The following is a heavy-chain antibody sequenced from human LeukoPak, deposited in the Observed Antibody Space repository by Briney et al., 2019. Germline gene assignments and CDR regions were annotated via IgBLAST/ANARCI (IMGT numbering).Heavy chain of an antibody. CDR2: INPSGGST. J-gene: IGHJ3*02. CDR1: GYTFTSYY. V-gene: IGHV1-46*01. CDR3: AKDRVRYGSGSYYYAFDI. Sequence: VASVKVSCKASGYTFTSYYIHWVRQAPGQGLEWMGLINPSGGSTNYAQKFQGRVTMTRDTSTSTVYMELSSLRSEDTAVYYCAKDRVRYGSGSYYYAFDIWGQGTMVTVSS. D-gene: IGHD3-10*01.